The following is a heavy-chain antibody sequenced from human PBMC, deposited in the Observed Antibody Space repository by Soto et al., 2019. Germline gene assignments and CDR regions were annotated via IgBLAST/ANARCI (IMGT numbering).Heavy chain of an antibody. V-gene: IGHV4-59*01. Sequence: SETLSLTSTVSGGSISTYYWSWIRQPPGKGLEWIGYIYYSGSTNYNPSLKSRVTISEDASKNQFSLKLSSVTAADTAVYYCARGKFPFTFDYWGQGTLVTVSS. D-gene: IGHD3-10*01. CDR1: GGSISTYY. CDR2: IYYSGST. CDR3: ARGKFPFTFDY. J-gene: IGHJ4*02.